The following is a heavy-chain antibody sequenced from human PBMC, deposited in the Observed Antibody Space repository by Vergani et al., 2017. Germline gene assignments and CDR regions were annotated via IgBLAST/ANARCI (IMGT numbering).Heavy chain of an antibody. V-gene: IGHV3-7*03. CDR2: IKQDGSEK. CDR3: ARDMSPLIRIAAQPENWFDP. J-gene: IGHJ5*02. D-gene: IGHD6-6*01. Sequence: EVQLVESGGGLVKPGGSLRLSCAASGFTFSSYSMNWVRQAPGKGLEWVANIKQDGSEKYYVDSVKGRFTISRDNAKNSLYLQMNSLRAEDTAVYYCARDMSPLIRIAAQPENWFDPWGQGTLVTVSS. CDR1: GFTFSSYS.